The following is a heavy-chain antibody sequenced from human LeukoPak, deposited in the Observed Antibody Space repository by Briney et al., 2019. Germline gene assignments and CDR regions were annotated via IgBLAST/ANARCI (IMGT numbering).Heavy chain of an antibody. D-gene: IGHD6-19*01. CDR3: ARDVRSSGWFYYYYYMDV. V-gene: IGHV1-46*01. Sequence: ASVKVSCKASGYTFTSYYMHWVRQAPGQGLEWMGIINPSGGSTSYAQKFQGRVTMTRDMSTSTVYMELSSLRSEDTAVYYCARDVRSSGWFYYYYYMDVWGKGTTVTISS. CDR1: GYTFTSYY. J-gene: IGHJ6*03. CDR2: INPSGGST.